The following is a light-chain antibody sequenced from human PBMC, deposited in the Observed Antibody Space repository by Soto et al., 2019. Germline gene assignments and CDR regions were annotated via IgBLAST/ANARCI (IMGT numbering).Light chain of an antibody. J-gene: IGKJ1*01. Sequence: DIRMTQSPSTLSASVGDRFTITCRASQSISSWLAWYQQKPGKAPKLLIYKASSLESGVPSRFSGSGSGTKFTLTIASLQPDDFATYYCQQYETFSGTFGPGTKVDI. CDR1: QSISSW. CDR2: KAS. V-gene: IGKV1-5*03. CDR3: QQYETFSGT.